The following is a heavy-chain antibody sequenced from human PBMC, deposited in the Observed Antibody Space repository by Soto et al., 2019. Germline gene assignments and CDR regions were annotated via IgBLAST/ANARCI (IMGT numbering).Heavy chain of an antibody. V-gene: IGHV3-21*01. D-gene: IGHD3-3*01. J-gene: IGHJ6*04. CDR3: ARVRRGGVIMNMDL. Sequence: GGSLRLSCEVSGFDFDTFTMNWVRQVPGRGMEWLSSITGGGVYIHYADSLRGRLTISRDHPTNSLYLQMNSLGADDPAVYDCARVRRGGVIMNMDLWGEGTTVTVSS. CDR1: GFDFDTFT. CDR2: ITGGGVYI.